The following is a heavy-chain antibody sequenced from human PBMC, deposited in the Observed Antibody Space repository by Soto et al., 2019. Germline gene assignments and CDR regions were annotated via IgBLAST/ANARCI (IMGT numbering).Heavy chain of an antibody. J-gene: IGHJ4*02. D-gene: IGHD2-21*02. CDR2: INAGNGNT. V-gene: IGHV1-3*01. CDR3: ARGSGSYCGGDCYFWAPAFDY. Sequence: ASVKVSCKASGVTFSSYAISWVRQAPGQGLEWMGWINAGNGNTKYSQKFQGRVTITRDTSASTAYMELSSLRSEDTAVYYCARGSGSYCGGDCYFWAPAFDYWGQGTLVTVSS. CDR1: GVTFSSYA.